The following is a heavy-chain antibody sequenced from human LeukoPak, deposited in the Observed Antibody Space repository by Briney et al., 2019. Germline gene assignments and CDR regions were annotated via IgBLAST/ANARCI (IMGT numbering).Heavy chain of an antibody. J-gene: IGHJ4*02. CDR1: GFTFSSYR. V-gene: IGHV3-23*01. D-gene: IGHD6-19*01. CDR2: ISGSGAST. CDR3: AKDSGYSSGWSTFDY. Sequence: GGSLRLSCAASGFTFSSYRMSWVRQAPGKGLEWVSAISGSGASTYYADSAKGRFTISRDNSKNTLSLQMNSVRADDTAVYYCAKDSGYSSGWSTFDYWGQGTLVAVSS.